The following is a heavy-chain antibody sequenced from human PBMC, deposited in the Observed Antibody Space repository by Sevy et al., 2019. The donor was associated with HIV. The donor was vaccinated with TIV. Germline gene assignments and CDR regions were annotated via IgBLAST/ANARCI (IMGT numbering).Heavy chain of an antibody. CDR2: IYHSGST. D-gene: IGHD3-9*01. Sequence: SETLSLTCAVSGGSISSGGYSWSWIRQPPGKGLEWIGYIYHSGSTYYNPSLKSRVTISVDRSKNQFSLKLSSVTAADMAVYYCARGEGILTDDYLDYWGQGTLVTVSS. V-gene: IGHV4-30-2*01. J-gene: IGHJ4*02. CDR1: GGSISSGGYS. CDR3: ARGEGILTDDYLDY.